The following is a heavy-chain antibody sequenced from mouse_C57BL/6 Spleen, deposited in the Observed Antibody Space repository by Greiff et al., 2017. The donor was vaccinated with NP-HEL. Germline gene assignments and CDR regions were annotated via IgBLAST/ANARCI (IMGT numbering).Heavy chain of an antibody. V-gene: IGHV14-2*01. J-gene: IGHJ3*01. CDR1: GFNIKDYY. D-gene: IGHD2-2*01. CDR3: ARAMVTTRFAY. Sequence: VQLQQSGAELVKPGASVKLSCTASGFNIKDYYMHWVKQRTEQGLEWIGRIDPEDGDTKYAPKFQGKATITADTSSNTAYLQLSSLTSEDTAVYYCARAMVTTRFAYWGQGTLVTVSA. CDR2: IDPEDGDT.